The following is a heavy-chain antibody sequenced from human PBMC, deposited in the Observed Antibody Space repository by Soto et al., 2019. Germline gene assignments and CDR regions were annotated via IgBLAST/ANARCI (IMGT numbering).Heavy chain of an antibody. CDR2: INAGNGNT. V-gene: IGHV1-3*01. Sequence: ASAKVSCKASGYTFTSYAMHWVRQAPGQRLEWMGWINAGNGNTKYSQKFQSRVTITRDTSASTAYMELSSLRSEDTAVYYCARDTMVRAPHRKGMDVWGQGTTVNVSS. J-gene: IGHJ6*02. D-gene: IGHD3-10*01. CDR3: ARDTMVRAPHRKGMDV. CDR1: GYTFTSYA.